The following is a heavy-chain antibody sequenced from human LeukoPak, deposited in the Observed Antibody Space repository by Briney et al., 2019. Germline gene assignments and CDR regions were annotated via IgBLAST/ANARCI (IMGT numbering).Heavy chain of an antibody. CDR3: ARAAYYYDSSGWQYYYYYYMDV. Sequence: PSETLSLTCTVSGGSISSSSYYWGWIRQPPGKGLEWIGSIYYSGSTYYNPSLKSRVTISVDTSKNQFSLKLSSVTAADTAVYYCARAAYYYDSSGWQYYYYYYMDVWGKGTTVTVSS. CDR2: IYYSGST. D-gene: IGHD3-22*01. J-gene: IGHJ6*03. V-gene: IGHV4-39*07. CDR1: GGSISSSSYY.